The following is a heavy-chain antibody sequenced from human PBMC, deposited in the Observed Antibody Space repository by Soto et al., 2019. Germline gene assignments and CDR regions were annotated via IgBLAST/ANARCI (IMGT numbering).Heavy chain of an antibody. CDR1: GFTFSSYA. V-gene: IGHV3-23*01. CDR3: AKDPDYGDYGDAFDI. Sequence: GGSLRLSCAASGFTFSSYAMSWVRQAPGKGLEWVSAISGSGGSTYYADSVKGRFTISRENSKNTLYLQMNSLRAEDTAVYYCAKDPDYGDYGDAFDIWGQGTMVTVSS. CDR2: ISGSGGST. D-gene: IGHD4-17*01. J-gene: IGHJ3*02.